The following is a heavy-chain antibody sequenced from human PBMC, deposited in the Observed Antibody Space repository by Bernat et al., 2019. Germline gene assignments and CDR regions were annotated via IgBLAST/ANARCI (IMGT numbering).Heavy chain of an antibody. Sequence: EVQLLDSGGGLVQPGGSLRLSCADSGFTFSSYWMHWVRQAPGKGLVWVSRINSDGSSTSYVDSVKGRFTISRDNAKNTLYLQMNSLRVEDTAVYYCARLYGDYRRYDYWGQGTLVTVSS. V-gene: IGHV3-74*01. CDR2: INSDGSST. CDR1: GFTFSSYW. J-gene: IGHJ4*02. CDR3: ARLYGDYRRYDY. D-gene: IGHD4-17*01.